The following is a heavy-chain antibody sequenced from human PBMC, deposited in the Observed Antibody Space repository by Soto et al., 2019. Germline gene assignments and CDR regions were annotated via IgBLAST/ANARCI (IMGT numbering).Heavy chain of an antibody. Sequence: GGSLRLSCAASGFTFDDYAMHWVRQAPGKGLEWVSGISWNSGSIGYADSVKGRFTISRDNAKNSPYLQMNSLRAEDTALEYCAKAIVVVPAAINYYCYFDFWGKGTLVTVSS. V-gene: IGHV3-9*01. CDR2: ISWNSGSI. J-gene: IGHJ4*03. CDR1: GFTFDDYA. D-gene: IGHD2-2*01. CDR3: AKAIVVVPAAINYYCYFDF.